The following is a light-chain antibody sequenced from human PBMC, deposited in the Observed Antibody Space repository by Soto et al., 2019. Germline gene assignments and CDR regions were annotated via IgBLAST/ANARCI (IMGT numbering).Light chain of an antibody. Sequence: DIPMTQSPSTLSASVGDRVTITCRASQRVSTWLAWYQQKPGKAPKALIYNVSSLESGVPSRFGGSGSGTAFTLTISSLQADDFATYYCQQYSLYPWTFGQGTKVEIK. J-gene: IGKJ1*01. CDR1: QRVSTW. CDR2: NVS. CDR3: QQYSLYPWT. V-gene: IGKV1-5*01.